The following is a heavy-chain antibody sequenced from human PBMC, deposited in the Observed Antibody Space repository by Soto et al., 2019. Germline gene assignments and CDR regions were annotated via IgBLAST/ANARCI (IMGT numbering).Heavy chain of an antibody. D-gene: IGHD4-17*01. J-gene: IGHJ2*01. V-gene: IGHV4-59*08. CDR3: ASRSTGYWYFDL. CDR2: IYNSGST. CDR1: GDSISSDY. Sequence: QVQLQESGPGLVKPWETLSLTCTVSGDSISSDYWSWMRQPPGKGLEWIGYIYNSGSTKYNPSLKSRVTISADTSKNQFSLKLSSVTAADTAVYYCASRSTGYWYFDLWGRGTLLTVSS.